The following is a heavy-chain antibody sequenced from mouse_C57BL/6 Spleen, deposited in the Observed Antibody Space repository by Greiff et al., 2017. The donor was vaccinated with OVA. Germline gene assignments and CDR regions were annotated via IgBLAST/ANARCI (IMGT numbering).Heavy chain of an antibody. J-gene: IGHJ4*01. D-gene: IGHD1-1*01. CDR3: ARGAYYYGSSPCAMDY. V-gene: IGHV3-6*01. CDR1: GYSITSGYY. CDR2: ISYDGSN. Sequence: EVQLQESGPGLVKPSQSLSLTCSVTGYSITSGYYWNWIRQFPGNKLEWMGYISYDGSNNYNPSLKNRISITRDTSKNQFFLKLNSVTTEDTATYYCARGAYYYGSSPCAMDYWGQGTSVTVSS.